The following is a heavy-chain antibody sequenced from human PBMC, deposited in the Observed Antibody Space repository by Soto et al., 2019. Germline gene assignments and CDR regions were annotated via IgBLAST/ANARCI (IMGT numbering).Heavy chain of an antibody. Sequence: EVQVVESGGDLVKPGGSLRLSCASSGFTFSTYTMNWVRQAPGKGLEWVSSINGGSDSIYYAESVKGRFTISRDNARNSLSLQMNSLSDEDTAVYYCAKSGDSAGWGIDFWGQGTLVTVSS. CDR1: GFTFSTYT. D-gene: IGHD6-19*01. CDR2: INGGSDSI. V-gene: IGHV3-21*01. J-gene: IGHJ4*02. CDR3: AKSGDSAGWGIDF.